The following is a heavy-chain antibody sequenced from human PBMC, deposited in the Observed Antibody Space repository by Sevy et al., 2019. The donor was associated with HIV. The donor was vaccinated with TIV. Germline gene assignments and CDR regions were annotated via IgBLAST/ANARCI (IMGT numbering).Heavy chain of an antibody. Sequence: ASVKVSCKASGYSFTSDYIHWVRQAPGQGLEWMGLTNLSAGNTMYAQNFQGRVTMTRDTSPSTVYMELSSLRSEDTAIYYCARGGGSNGYFFDYWGQGTLVTVSS. V-gene: IGHV1-46*01. CDR3: ARGGGSNGYFFDY. CDR1: GYSFTSDY. J-gene: IGHJ4*02. CDR2: TNLSAGNT. D-gene: IGHD2-8*01.